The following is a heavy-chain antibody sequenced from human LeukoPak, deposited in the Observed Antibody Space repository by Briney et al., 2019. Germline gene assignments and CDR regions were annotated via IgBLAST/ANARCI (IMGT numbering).Heavy chain of an antibody. CDR3: AKDRDYGYFDY. CDR2: IYGSVGST. Sequence: PGGSLRLSCAASGFTFSSYAMSWVRQAPGKGLEWVSGIYGSVGSTYYADSVKGRFTISRDNSKNTLYLQMNSLRAEDTAIYYCAKDRDYGYFDYWGQGTLVTVSS. CDR1: GFTFSSYA. V-gene: IGHV3-23*01. D-gene: IGHD4-17*01. J-gene: IGHJ4*02.